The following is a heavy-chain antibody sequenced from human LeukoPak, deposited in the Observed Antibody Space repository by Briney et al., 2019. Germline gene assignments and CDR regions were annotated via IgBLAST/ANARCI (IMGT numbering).Heavy chain of an antibody. V-gene: IGHV3-23*01. J-gene: IGHJ5*02. CDR1: GFTFSDYA. Sequence: GGSLRLSCAASGFTFSDYAMNWVRQAPGKGLEWVSTISAGANSAYYTDSVKGRFTISRDNSKNSLYLQINSLRAEDTAMYYCAKETYCSSPTCPGAWGQGTLVTVSS. CDR3: AKETYCSSPTCPGA. D-gene: IGHD2-2*01. CDR2: ISAGANSA.